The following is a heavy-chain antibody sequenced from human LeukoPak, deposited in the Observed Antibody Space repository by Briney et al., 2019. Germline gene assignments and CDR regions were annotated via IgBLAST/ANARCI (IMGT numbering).Heavy chain of an antibody. D-gene: IGHD6-19*01. J-gene: IGHJ4*02. Sequence: GASVKVSCKASGYTFTSYDINWVRQATGQGLEWMGWMNPNSGNTGYAQKFQGRVIMTRDTPISTAYMELSSLTSVDTAVYYCGRGTPSGWYGAVYWGPGTLVTVSS. CDR1: GYTFTSYD. CDR3: GRGTPSGWYGAVY. CDR2: MNPNSGNT. V-gene: IGHV1-8*01.